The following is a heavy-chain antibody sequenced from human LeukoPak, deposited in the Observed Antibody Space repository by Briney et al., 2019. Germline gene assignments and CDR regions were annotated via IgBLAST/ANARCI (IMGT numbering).Heavy chain of an antibody. D-gene: IGHD6-19*01. CDR3: ARVRGWREYYFDY. CDR2: ISYDGSNK. J-gene: IGHJ4*02. CDR1: GFTFSSYG. V-gene: IGHV3-30*03. Sequence: PGGSLRLSCAASGFTFSSYGMHWVRQAPGKGLEWVAVISYDGSNKYYADSVKGRFTISRDNSKNTLYLQMNSLRAEDTAVYYCARVRGWREYYFDYWGQGTLVTVSS.